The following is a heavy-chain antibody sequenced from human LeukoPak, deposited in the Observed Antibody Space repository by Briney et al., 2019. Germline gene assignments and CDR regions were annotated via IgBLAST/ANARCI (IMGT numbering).Heavy chain of an antibody. CDR2: ITTSDGNT. CDR1: GFTFSSYT. V-gene: IGHV3-23*01. CDR3: AKDGGLWVSAHWGDS. J-gene: IGHJ4*02. Sequence: GGSLRLSCAASGFTFSSYTMSWVRQAPGKGLEWVSTITTSDGNTYYADSVKGRFTVSRDNSRNTLFLQMNSLRAEDTAVYYCAKDGGLWVSAHWGDSWGRGTLVTVST. D-gene: IGHD7-27*01.